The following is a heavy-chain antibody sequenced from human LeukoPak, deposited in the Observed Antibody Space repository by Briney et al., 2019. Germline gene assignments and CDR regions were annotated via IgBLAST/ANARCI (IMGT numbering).Heavy chain of an antibody. D-gene: IGHD2-2*01. CDR2: IYPGDSDT. J-gene: IGHJ4*02. CDR3: ARGRDIVVVPAASFDY. V-gene: IGHV5-51*01. Sequence: GESLKISCKGSGYSFTSYWIGWVRQMPGKGLEWMGIIYPGDSDTRYSPSFQGQVTISADKSISTAYLQWSSLKASDTAMYYCARGRDIVVVPAASFDYWGQGTLVTVSP. CDR1: GYSFTSYW.